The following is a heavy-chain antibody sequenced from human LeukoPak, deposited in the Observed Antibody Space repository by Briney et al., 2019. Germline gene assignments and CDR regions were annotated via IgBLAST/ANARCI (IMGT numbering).Heavy chain of an antibody. CDR1: GFTFSDYY. V-gene: IGHV3-11*06. J-gene: IGHJ4*02. CDR3: ARETDILTGYNDY. D-gene: IGHD3-9*01. Sequence: GGSLRLSCAASGFTFSDYYMSWIHQAPGKGLAWVSYISSSSSYTNYADSVKGRFTISRDNAKNSLYLQMNSLRAEDTAVYYCARETDILTGYNDYWGQGTLVTVSS. CDR2: ISSSSSYT.